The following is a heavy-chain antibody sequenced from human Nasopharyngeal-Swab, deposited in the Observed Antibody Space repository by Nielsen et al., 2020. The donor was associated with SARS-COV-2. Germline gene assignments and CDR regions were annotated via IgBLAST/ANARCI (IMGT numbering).Heavy chain of an antibody. D-gene: IGHD6-19*01. CDR2: LYSGGST. CDR1: GFTVSSKY. V-gene: IGHV3-53*05. Sequence: GESLKISCAASGFTVSSKYMSWVRQAPGTGLEWVSVLYSGGSTYYIDSVKGRFTVSRDNSRNTLYLQMNSLRPEDTAVYYCAREKAVAGIGGYHYYGMDVWGQGTTVTVSS. CDR3: AREKAVAGIGGYHYYGMDV. J-gene: IGHJ6*02.